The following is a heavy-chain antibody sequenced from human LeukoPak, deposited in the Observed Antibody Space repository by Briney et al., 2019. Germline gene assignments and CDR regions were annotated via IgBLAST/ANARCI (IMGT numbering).Heavy chain of an antibody. Sequence: GGSLRLSCVASGFTFSSYAMSWVRQAPGKGLEWVSAINGGGESTFYADAVKGRFTIPRDNSDSVLYLQMNSLRAEDTAVYYCAKYYYGSGTYAFDIWGQGTMVTVSS. CDR1: GFTFSSYA. CDR2: INGGGEST. V-gene: IGHV3-23*01. J-gene: IGHJ3*02. D-gene: IGHD3-10*01. CDR3: AKYYYGSGTYAFDI.